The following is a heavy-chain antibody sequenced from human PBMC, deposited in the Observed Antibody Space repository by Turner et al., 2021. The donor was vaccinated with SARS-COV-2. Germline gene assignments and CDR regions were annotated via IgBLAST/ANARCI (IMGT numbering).Heavy chain of an antibody. CDR2: IYYSGST. CDR1: AGSISSSSYY. V-gene: IGHV4-39*01. J-gene: IGHJ5*02. CDR3: ARHWEVAAAAYLARFDP. D-gene: IGHD6-13*01. Sequence: QLQLQESGPGLVKPSESLFPTCTVSAGSISSSSYYWGWIRQPPGKGRAWIGSIYYSGSTYYNPSLKSRVTISVDTSKNQFSLKLTSVTAADTAVYFCARHWEVAAAAYLARFDPWGQGTLVTVSS.